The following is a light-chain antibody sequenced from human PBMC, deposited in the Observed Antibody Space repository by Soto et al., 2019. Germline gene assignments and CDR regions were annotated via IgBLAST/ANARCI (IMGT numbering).Light chain of an antibody. CDR2: VAS. CDR1: QGISSW. CDR3: QQSYSARLT. V-gene: IGKV1-12*01. Sequence: DIQMTQSPSSVSASVGDRVTISCRASQGISSWLAWYQQKPGKAPKLLICVASSLQSGVPSRFSGSRSGPDFTLTISTLQLEDLATYYCQQSYSARLTFGGGTRWIS. J-gene: IGKJ4*01.